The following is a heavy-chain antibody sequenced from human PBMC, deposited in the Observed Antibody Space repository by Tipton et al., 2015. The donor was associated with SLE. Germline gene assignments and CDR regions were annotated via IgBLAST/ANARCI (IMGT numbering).Heavy chain of an antibody. CDR2: IIPLFGSP. CDR3: ARAANWGYFDY. CDR1: GDTFGSYV. Sequence: QSGAEVKKPGSSVKVSCTASGDTFGSYVVSWVRQAPGQGLEWMGGIIPLFGSPNYAQKFQDRVTITRDTSTSTVYMELSSLRSEDTAVYYCARAANWGYFDYWGQGTLVTVSS. J-gene: IGHJ4*02. D-gene: IGHD7-27*01. V-gene: IGHV1-69*05.